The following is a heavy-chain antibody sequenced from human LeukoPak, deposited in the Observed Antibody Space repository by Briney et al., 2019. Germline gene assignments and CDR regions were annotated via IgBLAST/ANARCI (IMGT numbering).Heavy chain of an antibody. CDR2: IYTSGST. CDR3: ARVGSTAEFDP. Sequence: SETLSLTCTVSGGPISSYYWSWIRQPAGKGLEWIGRIYTSGSTNYNPSLKSRVTMSVDTSKNQFSLKLSSVTAADTAVYYCARVGSTAEFDPWSQGTLVTVSS. J-gene: IGHJ5*02. CDR1: GGPISSYY. V-gene: IGHV4-4*07. D-gene: IGHD1-26*01.